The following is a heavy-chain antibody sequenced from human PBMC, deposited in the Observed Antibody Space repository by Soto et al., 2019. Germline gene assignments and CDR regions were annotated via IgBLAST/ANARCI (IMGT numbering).Heavy chain of an antibody. CDR3: VRVNTIVRGHLNAWLDP. V-gene: IGHV4-59*01. Sequence: PSVTLSLTCSVSGTSITPYYLSWIRQPPDRGLEWIGHIDYTGSTNYSPSLNSRVTISVDISRNHFSLKLTSVTAAYTAVYYCVRVNTIVRGHLNAWLDPWGEGAVVTVSS. CDR2: IDYTGST. D-gene: IGHD3-10*01. J-gene: IGHJ5*02. CDR1: GTSITPYY.